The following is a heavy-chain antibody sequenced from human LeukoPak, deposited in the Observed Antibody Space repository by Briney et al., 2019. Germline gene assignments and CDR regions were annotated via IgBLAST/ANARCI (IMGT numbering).Heavy chain of an antibody. CDR1: GFTFSRYA. Sequence: GGSLRLSCAASGFTFSRYAMHWVRQAPGKGLEWVAVMSHDGSNEYYGDSVKGRFTISRDNSKDTLFLQMHSLRVEDTATYYCARRGSSGCFDFWGQGTLVTVSS. D-gene: IGHD6-19*01. CDR2: MSHDGSNE. CDR3: ARRGSSGCFDF. J-gene: IGHJ4*02. V-gene: IGHV3-30-3*01.